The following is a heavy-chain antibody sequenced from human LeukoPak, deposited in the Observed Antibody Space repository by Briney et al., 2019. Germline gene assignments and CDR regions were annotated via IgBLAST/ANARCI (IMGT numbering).Heavy chain of an antibody. D-gene: IGHD3-22*01. CDR1: GGPFSGYY. CDR2: TNHSGDI. J-gene: IGHJ6*02. CDR3: ARAPRCYDDSGGYNNYYYCAMDV. Sequence: SETLSLTCAASGGPFSGYYWNWIRQPPGKGLEWIGETNHSGDINYNPSLKSRVTISVDTSKNQFSLKVRSVTAADTAVYFCARAPRCYDDSGGYNNYYYCAMDVWGQGTTVTVSS. V-gene: IGHV4-34*01.